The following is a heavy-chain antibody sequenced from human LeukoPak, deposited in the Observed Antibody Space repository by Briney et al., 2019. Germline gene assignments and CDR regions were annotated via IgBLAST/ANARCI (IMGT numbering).Heavy chain of an antibody. V-gene: IGHV3-21*04. CDR1: GFTFSSYS. J-gene: IGHJ3*02. CDR3: AKDFGAEWEDAFDN. CDR2: ISSSSSYI. D-gene: IGHD1-26*01. Sequence: GGSLRLSCAASGFTFSSYSMNWVHQAPGKGLEWVSFISSSSSYIYYADSVKGRFTISRDNAKNSLYLQMNSLRAEDTAVYYCAKDFGAEWEDAFDNWGQGTMVTVSS.